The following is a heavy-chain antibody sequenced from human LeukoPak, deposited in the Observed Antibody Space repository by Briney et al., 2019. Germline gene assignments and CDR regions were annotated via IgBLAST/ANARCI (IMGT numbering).Heavy chain of an antibody. CDR2: INPKSGDT. Sequence: ASVKVSCKASGYSFTDYYIHWVRQAPGQGLEWVAWINPKSGDTNSAQKFQGRVTLTSDTSVSTAYMELSRLRSDDTAVYYCARDNYREDDDSTDYQPRRGLDYWGQGTPVTVSS. V-gene: IGHV1-2*02. CDR1: GYSFTDYY. J-gene: IGHJ4*02. D-gene: IGHD3-22*01. CDR3: ARDNYREDDDSTDYQPRRGLDY.